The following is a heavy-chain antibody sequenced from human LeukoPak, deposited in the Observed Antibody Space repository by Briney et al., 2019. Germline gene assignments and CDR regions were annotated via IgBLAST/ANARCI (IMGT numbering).Heavy chain of an antibody. V-gene: IGHV1-18*01. CDR2: ISAYNGNT. CDR1: GYTFTSYG. D-gene: IGHD2-15*01. J-gene: IGHJ4*02. Sequence: GASVKVSCKASGYTFTSYGISWVRQAPGQGLEWMGWISAYNGNTNYAQKLQGRVTMTIDTSTSTAYMELRSLRSDDTAVYYCARGPYCSGGSCYSVDYWGQGTLVTVSS. CDR3: ARGPYCSGGSCYSVDY.